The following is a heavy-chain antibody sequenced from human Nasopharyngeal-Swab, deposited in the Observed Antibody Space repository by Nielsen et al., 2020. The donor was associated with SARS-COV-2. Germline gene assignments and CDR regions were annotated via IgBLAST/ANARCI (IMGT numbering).Heavy chain of an antibody. D-gene: IGHD1-20*01. V-gene: IGHV4-59*01. CDR3: ARALTGTSFFDP. CDR2: IYYTGST. J-gene: IGHJ5*02. Sequence: WIRQRPGKGLDWIGNIYYTGSTNYNPSLKSRVAISVDTPKNQFSLKLSSVTAADTAVYYCARALTGTSFFDPWGQGTLVTVSS.